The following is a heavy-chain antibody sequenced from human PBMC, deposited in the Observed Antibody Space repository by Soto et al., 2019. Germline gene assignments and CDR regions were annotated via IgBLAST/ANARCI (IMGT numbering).Heavy chain of an antibody. CDR3: ARDGWQGYSSSWYYYYYGMDV. J-gene: IGHJ6*02. V-gene: IGHV3-30*04. CDR1: GFTFSSYA. Sequence: GESLKISCAASGFTFSSYAMHWVRQAPGKGLEWVAVISYDGSNKYYADSVKGRFTISRDNSKNTLYLQMNSLRAEDTAVYYCARDGWQGYSSSWYYYYYGMDVWGQGTTVTVSS. CDR2: ISYDGSNK. D-gene: IGHD6-13*01.